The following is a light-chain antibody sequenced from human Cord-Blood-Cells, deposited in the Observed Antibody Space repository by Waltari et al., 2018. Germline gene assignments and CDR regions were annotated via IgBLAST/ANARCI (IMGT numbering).Light chain of an antibody. CDR1: SSDVDGYNV. CDR2: DVS. V-gene: IGLV2-11*01. J-gene: IGLJ3*02. Sequence: QSALTHPRSVSGSPGQSVTISCTGTSSDVDGYNVVSWYQQHPGKAPKLMIYDVSKRPSGVPDRFSGSKSGNTASLTISGLQAEDEADYYCCSYAGSYTYWVFGGGTKLTVL. CDR3: CSYAGSYTYWV.